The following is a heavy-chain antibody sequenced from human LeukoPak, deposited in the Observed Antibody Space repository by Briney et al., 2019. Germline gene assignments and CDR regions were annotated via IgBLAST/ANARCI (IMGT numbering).Heavy chain of an antibody. D-gene: IGHD1-26*01. CDR2: MSTGGEKI. CDR1: GFTFSDYY. CDR3: ARDHPYIVGATRQEFDY. V-gene: IGHV3-11*04. Sequence: PGGSLRLSCAVSGFTFSDYYMNWIRQVPGKGLEWLSCMSTGGEKIYYADSVKGRFTISRDNTKDSLYLQMNSLGDADTAVYYCARDHPYIVGATRQEFDYWGQGTLITVSS. J-gene: IGHJ4*02.